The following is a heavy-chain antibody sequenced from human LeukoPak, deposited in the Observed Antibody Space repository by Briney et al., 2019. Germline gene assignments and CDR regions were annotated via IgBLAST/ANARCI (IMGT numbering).Heavy chain of an antibody. J-gene: IGHJ6*02. V-gene: IGHV4-34*01. CDR3: ASSPYLPVDV. CDR2: INHSGST. Sequence: SWVRQPPGKGLEWIGEINHSGSTNYNPSLKSRVTISVDTSKNQFSLKLSSVTAADTAVYYCASSPYLPVDVWGQGTTVTVSS.